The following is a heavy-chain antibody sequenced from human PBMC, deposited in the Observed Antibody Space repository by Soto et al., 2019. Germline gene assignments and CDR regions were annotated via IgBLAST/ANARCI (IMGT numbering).Heavy chain of an antibody. CDR2: INPNSGGT. CDR1: VYTFTVDY. D-gene: IGHD6-19*01. CDR3: ASHALFWSSGWRAEYFQK. J-gene: IGHJ1*01. V-gene: IGHV1-2*02. Sequence: ASVXVSFKSSVYTFTVDYMHCFLQAPGQGLEWMGWINPNSGGTNYAQKFQGRVTMTRDTSISTAYMELSRLRSDDTAVYYCASHALFWSSGWRAEYFQKWGQGTLVTVYS.